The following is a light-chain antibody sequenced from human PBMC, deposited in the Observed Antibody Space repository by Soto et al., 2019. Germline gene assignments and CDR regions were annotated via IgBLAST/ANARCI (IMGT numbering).Light chain of an antibody. CDR3: QQYNNLPRT. J-gene: IGKJ1*01. CDR1: QSVSNN. CDR2: GAS. V-gene: IGKV3-15*01. Sequence: EIVMTQSPATLSVSPGERATLSCRASQSVSNNLAWYQQKPGQAPRLLIYGASPRATGIPARFSGSGSGTDFTLTISSLQSEDFAVYYCQQYNNLPRTFGHGTKVEIK.